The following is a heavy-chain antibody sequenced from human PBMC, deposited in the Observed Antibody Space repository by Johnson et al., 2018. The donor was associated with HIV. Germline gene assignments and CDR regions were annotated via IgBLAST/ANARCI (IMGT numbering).Heavy chain of an antibody. CDR3: ARDRGVFWNNDYKGDAFDI. D-gene: IGHD3-3*01. V-gene: IGHV3-66*01. CDR1: GFTFNTYW. CDR2: INSGGRT. J-gene: IGHJ3*02. Sequence: VQLVESGGGVVRPGGSLRLSCAASGFTFNTYWMHWVRQAPGKGLVWVARINSGGRTYPADSVKGRFTLSRNNSKNTLYLQMNSLRAEDTAVYYCARDRGVFWNNDYKGDAFDIWGQGTMVTVYS.